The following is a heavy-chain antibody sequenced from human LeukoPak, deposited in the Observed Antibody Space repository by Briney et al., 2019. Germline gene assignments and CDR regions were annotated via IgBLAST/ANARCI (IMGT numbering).Heavy chain of an antibody. V-gene: IGHV4-39*07. D-gene: IGHD2-2*01. CDR3: ARDRKYQLLGFDP. J-gene: IGHJ5*02. Sequence: SETLSLTCTVSGGSISSSSYYCGGIRQPPGRGLEWVGSIYYSGSTHYNPPLKSRGTISVDTSKNQVSLRLRSVTAAATAVYYCARDRKYQLLGFDPWGQGTLVTVSS. CDR2: IYYSGST. CDR1: GGSISSSSYY.